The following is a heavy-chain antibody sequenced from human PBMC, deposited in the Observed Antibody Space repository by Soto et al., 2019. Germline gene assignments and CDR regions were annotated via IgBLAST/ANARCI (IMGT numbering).Heavy chain of an antibody. J-gene: IGHJ4*02. CDR3: ARFHRGGYYFDY. Sequence: SETLSLTCAVSGHSISSGFYYWGWVRQPPGKGLEWIGSIYHTESTYYNPSLKSRVTISVDTSKNQSSLKLSSVTAADTAVYYCARFHRGGYYFDYWGQGTLVTVSS. CDR1: GHSISSGFYY. D-gene: IGHD3-16*01. V-gene: IGHV4-38-2*01. CDR2: IYHTEST.